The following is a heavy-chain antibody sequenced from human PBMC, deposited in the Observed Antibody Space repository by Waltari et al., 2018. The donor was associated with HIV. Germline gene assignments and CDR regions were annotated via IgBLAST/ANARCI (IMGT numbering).Heavy chain of an antibody. Sequence: QVQLQQWGAGLLKPSETLSLTCAVYGGSFSGYYWSWIRQPPGKGLEWIGEINHSGSTNDTPSLKSRVTISVDTSKNQFSLKLSSVTAADTAVYYCASVASWYRLDYWGQGTLVTVSS. D-gene: IGHD6-13*01. CDR1: GGSFSGYY. J-gene: IGHJ4*02. V-gene: IGHV4-34*01. CDR3: ASVASWYRLDY. CDR2: INHSGST.